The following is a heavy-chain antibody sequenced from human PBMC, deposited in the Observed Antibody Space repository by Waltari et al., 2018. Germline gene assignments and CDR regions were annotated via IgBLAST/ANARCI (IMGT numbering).Heavy chain of an antibody. V-gene: IGHV4-34*01. CDR1: GGSFSGYY. CDR3: ARGLNFQVAAAGTGRGFDP. J-gene: IGHJ5*02. Sequence: QVQLQQWGAGLLKPSETLSLTCAVYGGSFSGYYWSWIRQPPGKGLEWIGEINHSGSTNYNPSLKSRVTISVDTSKNQFALKLSSVTAADTAVYYCARGLNFQVAAAGTGRGFDPWGQGTLVTVSS. D-gene: IGHD6-13*01. CDR2: INHSGST.